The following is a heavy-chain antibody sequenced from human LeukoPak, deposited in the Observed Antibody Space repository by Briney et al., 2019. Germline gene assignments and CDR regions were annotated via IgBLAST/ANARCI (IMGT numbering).Heavy chain of an antibody. Sequence: PGRSLRLCCAASGFTFSSYGMHWVRQAPGKGLEWVAVISYDGSNKYYADSVKGRFTISRDNSKNTLYLQMNSLRAEDTAVYYCAKVWTTVTNLGWLDVWGQGTTVTVSS. J-gene: IGHJ6*02. V-gene: IGHV3-30*18. CDR1: GFTFSSYG. D-gene: IGHD4-17*01. CDR3: AKVWTTVTNLGWLDV. CDR2: ISYDGSNK.